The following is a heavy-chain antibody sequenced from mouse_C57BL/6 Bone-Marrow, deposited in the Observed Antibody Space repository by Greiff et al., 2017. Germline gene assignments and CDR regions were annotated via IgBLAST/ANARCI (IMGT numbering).Heavy chain of an antibody. CDR2: INPSSGYT. CDR1: GYTFTSYT. Sequence: VQLQQSGAELARPGASVKMSCKASGYTFTSYTLHWVKQRPGQGLEWIGYINPSSGYTKYNQKFKDKATLTADTSSSTAYMQLSSLTSEDSAVDYCARRPLYYDYAWFDYWGQGTLVTVSA. J-gene: IGHJ3*01. V-gene: IGHV1-4*01. D-gene: IGHD2-4*01. CDR3: ARRPLYYDYAWFDY.